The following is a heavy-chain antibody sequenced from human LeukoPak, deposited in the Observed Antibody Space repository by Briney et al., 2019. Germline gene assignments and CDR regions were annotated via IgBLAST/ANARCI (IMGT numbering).Heavy chain of an antibody. CDR2: IYYSGNT. V-gene: IGHV4-39*07. Sequence: ASETLSLTCTVSGGSISSDTYYWGWIRQPPGRGLEWIGSIYYSGNTYYNPSLKSRVTISVHTSKKQFSLKLSSVTAADTAVYYCARSYSGSFLYWGQGSLVTVSS. D-gene: IGHD1-26*01. CDR1: GGSISSDTYY. CDR3: ARSYSGSFLY. J-gene: IGHJ1*01.